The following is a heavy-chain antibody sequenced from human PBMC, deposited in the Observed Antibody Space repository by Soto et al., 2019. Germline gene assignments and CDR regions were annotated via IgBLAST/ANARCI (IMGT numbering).Heavy chain of an antibody. V-gene: IGHV4-61*08. CDR1: GGSISSGGYY. Sequence: SETLSLTCTVSGGSISSGGYYWSWIRQHPGKGLEWIGYIYYSGSTNYNPSLKSRVTISVDTSKNQFSLKLSSVTAADTAVYYCARIDYYYYGMDVWGQGTTVTVSS. CDR3: ARIDYYYYGMDV. J-gene: IGHJ6*02. CDR2: IYYSGST.